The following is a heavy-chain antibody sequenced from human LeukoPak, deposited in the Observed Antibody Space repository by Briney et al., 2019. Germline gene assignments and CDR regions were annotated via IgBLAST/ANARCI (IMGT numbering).Heavy chain of an antibody. V-gene: IGHV1-69*13. CDR1: GGTFSSYA. D-gene: IGHD3-3*01. J-gene: IGHJ6*03. Sequence: SVKVSCKASGGTFSSYAISWVRQAPGQGLEWMGGIIPIFGTANYAQKFQGRVTITADESTSTAYMELSSLRSEDTAVYYCARGFWSGYYEVYYYMDVWGKGTTVTVSS. CDR3: ARGFWSGYYEVYYYMDV. CDR2: IIPIFGTA.